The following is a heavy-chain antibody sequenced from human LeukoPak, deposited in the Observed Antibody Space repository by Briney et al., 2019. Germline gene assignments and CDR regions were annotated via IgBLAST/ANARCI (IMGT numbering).Heavy chain of an antibody. Sequence: PGGSLRLSCAASGFSFSSYSMSWVRQAPGKGLEWVSYISSSSSSIYYADSVKGRFTISRDSAKNSLYLQMNSLRAEDAAVYYCARGAPYDYWGQGTLVTVSS. CDR1: GFSFSSYS. V-gene: IGHV3-48*01. CDR3: ARGAPYDY. J-gene: IGHJ4*02. CDR2: ISSSSSSI.